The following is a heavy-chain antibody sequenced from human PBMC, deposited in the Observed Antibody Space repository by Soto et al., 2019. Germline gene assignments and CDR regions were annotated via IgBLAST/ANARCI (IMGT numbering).Heavy chain of an antibody. D-gene: IGHD2-2*02. J-gene: IGHJ6*02. V-gene: IGHV4-30-4*01. CDR1: GGSISSGDYY. CDR2: IYYSGST. Sequence: QVQLQESGPGLVKPSQTLSLTCTVSGGSISSGDYYWSWIRQPPGKGLEWIGYIYYSGSTYYNPSLKSRVNISVDTSKNQFSLKLSSVTAADTAVYYCARGPIVVVPAAILADYYYYGMDVWGQGTTVTVSS. CDR3: ARGPIVVVPAAILADYYYYGMDV.